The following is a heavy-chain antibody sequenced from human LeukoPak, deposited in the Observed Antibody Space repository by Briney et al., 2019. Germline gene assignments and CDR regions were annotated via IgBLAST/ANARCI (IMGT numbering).Heavy chain of an antibody. J-gene: IGHJ4*02. V-gene: IGHV3-23*01. CDR3: AKDGDYYDSDAYSSFFDY. CDR2: ISGSGGSR. CDR1: GFMFRSYA. Sequence: GGSLRLSCAASGFMFRSYAMSWVRQAPGKGLEWVAAISGSGGSRYYADSVKGRFAVSRDDSTNTLSLQMTSLRAEDTAIYYCAKDGDYYDSDAYSSFFDYWGQGTLVTVSS. D-gene: IGHD3-22*01.